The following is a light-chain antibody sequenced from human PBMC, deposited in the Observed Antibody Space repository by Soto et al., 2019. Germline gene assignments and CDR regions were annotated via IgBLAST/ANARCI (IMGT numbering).Light chain of an antibody. CDR1: SSNIENNY. CDR2: END. Sequence: QSVLTQPPSVSAAPGQKVTISCSGSSSNIENNYVSWYQQLPGTAPKLLIFENDKRPSGIPDRFSASKSGTSATLCITGLQTGAEADYYCGARYSRLSVVLFGGGTKLTVL. J-gene: IGLJ2*01. V-gene: IGLV1-51*02. CDR3: GARYSRLSVVL.